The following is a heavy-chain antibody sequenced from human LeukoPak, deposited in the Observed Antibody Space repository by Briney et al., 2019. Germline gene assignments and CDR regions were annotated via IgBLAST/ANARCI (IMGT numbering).Heavy chain of an antibody. D-gene: IGHD3-9*01. CDR3: ARVPTGILTGYNYYYMDV. CDR2: IKQDGSEK. J-gene: IGHJ6*03. CDR1: GFTFSSYW. Sequence: PGGSLRLSCAASGFTFSSYWMSWVRQAPGKGLEWVANIKQDGSEKYYVDSVKGRFAISRDNAKNSPYLQMNSLRAEDTAVYYCARVPTGILTGYNYYYMDVWGKGTTVTISS. V-gene: IGHV3-7*01.